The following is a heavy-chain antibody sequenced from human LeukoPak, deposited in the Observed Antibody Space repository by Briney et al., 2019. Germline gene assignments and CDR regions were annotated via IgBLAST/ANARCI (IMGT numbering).Heavy chain of an antibody. J-gene: IGHJ5*02. CDR2: IYPGDSDT. D-gene: IGHD2-2*01. CDR1: GYSFTNSW. Sequence: GESLKISCKGSGYSFTNSWIGWVRQMPGKGLEWMGIIYPGDSDTTYSPSFQGQVTISADKSISTAYLQWSSLKASDTAMYYCARRYCSGTSCDVSWFDPWGQGTLVTVSS. V-gene: IGHV5-51*03. CDR3: ARRYCSGTSCDVSWFDP.